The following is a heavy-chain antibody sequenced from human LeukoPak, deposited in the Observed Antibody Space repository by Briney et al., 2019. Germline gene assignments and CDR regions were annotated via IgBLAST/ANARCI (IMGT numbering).Heavy chain of an antibody. D-gene: IGHD1-26*01. CDR1: GGSVSATSYY. CDR3: ARPLNVGATVRLSNAFDI. V-gene: IGHV4-39*07. CDR2: IYYSGST. J-gene: IGHJ3*02. Sequence: SETLSLTCTISGGSVSATSYYWGWIRQPPGKGLEWIGSIYYSGSTYYNPSLKSRVTISVDTSKNQFSLKLSSVTAADTAVYYCARPLNVGATVRLSNAFDIWGQGTVVTVSS.